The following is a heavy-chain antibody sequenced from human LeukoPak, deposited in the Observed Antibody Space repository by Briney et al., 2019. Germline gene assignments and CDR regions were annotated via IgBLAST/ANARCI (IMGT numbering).Heavy chain of an antibody. V-gene: IGHV3-11*01. Sequence: GGSLRLSCAASGFTVSSKYMSWIRQAPGKGLEWVSYISSSGSTIYYADSVKGRFTISRDNAKNSLYLQMNSLRAEDTAVYYCARSSNDAFDIWGQGTMVTVSS. CDR3: ARSSNDAFDI. CDR1: GFTVSSKY. J-gene: IGHJ3*02. CDR2: ISSSGSTI.